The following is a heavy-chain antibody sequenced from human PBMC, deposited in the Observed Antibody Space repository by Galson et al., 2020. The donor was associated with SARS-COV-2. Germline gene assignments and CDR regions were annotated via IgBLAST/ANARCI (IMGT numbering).Heavy chain of an antibody. Sequence: TGGSLRLSCAASGFTFSSYGMHWVRQAPGKGLEWVAVISYDGSNKYYADSVKGRFTISRDNSKNTLYLQMNSLRAEDTTVYYCAKDRLKWELQLIDYWGQGTLVTVSS. D-gene: IGHD1-26*01. CDR2: ISYDGSNK. J-gene: IGHJ4*02. CDR1: GFTFSSYG. CDR3: AKDRLKWELQLIDY. V-gene: IGHV3-30*18.